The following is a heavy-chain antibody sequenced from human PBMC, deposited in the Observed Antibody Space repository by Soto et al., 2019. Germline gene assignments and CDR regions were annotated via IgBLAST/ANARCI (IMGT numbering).Heavy chain of an antibody. CDR1: GFTFSSYS. V-gene: IGHV3-48*01. J-gene: IGHJ6*03. Sequence: GGSLRLSCAASGFTFSSYSMNWVRQAPGKGQEWVSYISSSSSTIYYADTVKGRFTISRDNAKNSLYLQMNSLRAEDTAVYYCARLPEVPEVYYYYYMDVWGKGTTVTVSS. CDR3: ARLPEVPEVYYYYYMDV. CDR2: ISSSSSTI.